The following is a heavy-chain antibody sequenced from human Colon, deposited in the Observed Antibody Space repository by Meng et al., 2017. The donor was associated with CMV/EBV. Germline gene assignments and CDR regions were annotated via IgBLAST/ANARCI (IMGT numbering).Heavy chain of an antibody. Sequence: QVVRCGGGLVQPGGSLRPSCAASGFKFSSKWMHCVRQGPGKGLVWVSRINTDGSTTYYADSVKGRFTISRDNAKNTLYLQMNSLRAEDTAVYYCASRDYWGQGTLVTVSS. V-gene: IGHV3-74*01. CDR3: ASRDY. J-gene: IGHJ4*02. CDR1: GFKFSSKW. CDR2: INTDGSTT.